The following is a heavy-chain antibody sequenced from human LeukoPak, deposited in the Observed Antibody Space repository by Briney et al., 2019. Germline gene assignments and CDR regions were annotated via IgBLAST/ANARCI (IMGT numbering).Heavy chain of an antibody. V-gene: IGHV3-48*01. J-gene: IGHJ4*02. CDR1: GFTFSSYS. CDR2: ISSRSRTI. CDR3: ARGLDY. Sequence: GGSLRLSCAASGFTFSSYSMNWVRQAPGKGLEWVSYISSRSRTIYYADSVKGRFTISRDNAKNSLYLQINSLRAEDTAVYYCARGLDYWGQGTLVTVSS.